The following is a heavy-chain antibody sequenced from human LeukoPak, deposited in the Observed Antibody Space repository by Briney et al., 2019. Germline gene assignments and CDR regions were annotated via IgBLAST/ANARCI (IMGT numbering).Heavy chain of an antibody. Sequence: SETLSLTCTVSGGSISSYYWSWIRQPAGKGLEWIGRIYTSGSTNYNPSLKSRVTMSVDTSKNQFSLKLSSVAAADTAVYYCASLSSGHWALDFWGQGALVTVSS. V-gene: IGHV4-4*07. CDR3: ASLSSGHWALDF. CDR2: IYTSGST. D-gene: IGHD3-22*01. J-gene: IGHJ4*02. CDR1: GGSISSYY.